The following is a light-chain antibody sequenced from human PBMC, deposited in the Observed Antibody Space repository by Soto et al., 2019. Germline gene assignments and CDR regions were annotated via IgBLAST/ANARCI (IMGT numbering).Light chain of an antibody. V-gene: IGLV1-47*01. J-gene: IGLJ3*02. CDR2: RNS. CDR3: AAWDDSLSGWV. Sequence: QSVLTQPPSASGTPGQWVTISCSGGSSNIGTNHVYWYQHLPGAAPKLLIYRNSLRPSGVPDRFSGSNSGTSASLAISGLRSDDEADYSCAAWDDSLSGWVFGGGTKLTVL. CDR1: SSNIGTNH.